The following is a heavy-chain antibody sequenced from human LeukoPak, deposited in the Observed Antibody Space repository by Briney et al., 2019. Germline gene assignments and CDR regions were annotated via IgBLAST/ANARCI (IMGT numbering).Heavy chain of an antibody. V-gene: IGHV4-30-2*01. Sequence: SETLSLTCTVSGGSISSGGYYWSWIRQPPGKGLEWIGYIYHSGSTYYNPSLKSRVTISVDRSKNQFSLKLSSVTAADTAVYYCAGLWNDEEDYFDYWGQGTLVTVSS. CDR1: GGSISSGGYY. CDR3: AGLWNDEEDYFDY. D-gene: IGHD1-1*01. J-gene: IGHJ4*02. CDR2: IYHSGST.